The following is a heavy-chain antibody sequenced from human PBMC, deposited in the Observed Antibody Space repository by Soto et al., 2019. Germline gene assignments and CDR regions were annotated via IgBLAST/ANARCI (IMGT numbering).Heavy chain of an antibody. CDR3: ARGPKYCSGGSCCSSMDV. D-gene: IGHD2-15*01. CDR1: GFTFSDHG. CDR2: ASSSSNYK. Sequence: DVQLVESGGGLVKPGGSLRLSCAASGFTFSDHGMNWVRQAPGKGLEWVSSASSSSNYKYYADSVKGRFTISRDNARNSLFLQMNSLRGEDTAVYYCARGPKYCSGGSCCSSMDVWGKGTTVTVSS. V-gene: IGHV3-21*01. J-gene: IGHJ6*04.